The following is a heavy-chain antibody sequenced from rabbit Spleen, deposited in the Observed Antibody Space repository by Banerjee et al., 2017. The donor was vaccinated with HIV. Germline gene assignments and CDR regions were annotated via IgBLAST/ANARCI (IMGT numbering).Heavy chain of an antibody. CDR1: GFSFSSSYD. Sequence: QEQLVESGGGLVKPGASLTLICTASGFSFSSSYDMCWVRQAPGKGLEWIGFIYTARPVYATWAKGRFTISRTSSTTVTLQMTSLTAADTATYFCARDLATVVGWNFYLWGQGTLVTVS. CDR2: IYTARP. J-gene: IGHJ4*01. V-gene: IGHV1S45*01. CDR3: ARDLATVVGWNFYL. D-gene: IGHD3-1*01.